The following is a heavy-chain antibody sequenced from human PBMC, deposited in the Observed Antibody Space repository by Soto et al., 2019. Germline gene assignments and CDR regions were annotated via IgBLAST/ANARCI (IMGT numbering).Heavy chain of an antibody. CDR1: GFTFSNYY. J-gene: IGHJ4*01. D-gene: IGHD3-22*01. Sequence: EVQLVESGGGLVQPGGSLRLSCAASGFTFSNYYMHWVRQAPGKGLVWVSRVNSDESSTSYADSVKGRFTISRDNAKNTLYLQMNSLRAEDTAVYYCAREGDGTTGYYQDYWGHGTLVTVS. CDR2: VNSDESST. CDR3: AREGDGTTGYYQDY. V-gene: IGHV3-74*01.